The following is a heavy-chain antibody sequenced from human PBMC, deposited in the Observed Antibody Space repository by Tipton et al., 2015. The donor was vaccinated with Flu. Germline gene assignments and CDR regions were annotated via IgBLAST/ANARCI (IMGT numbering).Heavy chain of an antibody. D-gene: IGHD3-10*01. Sequence: LRLSCTVSGGSINNYFWSWIRQAPGGGLEWIGYTHDSGTTKYSPSLMSRVTLSLDTSKNQFSLRLRSVTAADTAMYYCARVSGPGSPHYYGMDVWGQGTTVTVSS. CDR1: GGSINNYF. V-gene: IGHV4-59*01. CDR2: THDSGTT. CDR3: ARVSGPGSPHYYGMDV. J-gene: IGHJ6*02.